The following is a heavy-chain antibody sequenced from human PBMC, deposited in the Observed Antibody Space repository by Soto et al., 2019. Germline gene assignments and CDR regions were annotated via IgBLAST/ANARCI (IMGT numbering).Heavy chain of an antibody. V-gene: IGHV4-38-2*02. CDR2: IYHSGST. CDR3: GLGTYSGSYYNWFDP. CDR1: GYSISSGYY. J-gene: IGHJ5*02. Sequence: SETLSLTCTVSGYSISSGYYWGWIRQPPGKGLEWIGSIYHSGSTYYNPSLKSRVTISVDTSKNQFSLKLSSATAADTAVYYCGLGTYSGSYYNWFDPWGQGTLVTVSS. D-gene: IGHD1-26*01.